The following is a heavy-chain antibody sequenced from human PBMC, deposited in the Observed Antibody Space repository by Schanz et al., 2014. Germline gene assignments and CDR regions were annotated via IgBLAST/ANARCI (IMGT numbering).Heavy chain of an antibody. J-gene: IGHJ4*02. D-gene: IGHD6-13*01. V-gene: IGHV3-23*01. CDR3: AKDLAAVGVVDY. CDR1: GFSFRKSA. CDR2: LTGSGTTT. Sequence: EVQLLESGGGLVQPGGSLRLSCAASGFSFRKSAMSWVRQAPGKGLEWVSALTGSGTTTYYADSVKGRFTISRDNSKNTLDRQMNSLRAEDTAIYYCAKDLAAVGVVDYWGQGSLVTVAP.